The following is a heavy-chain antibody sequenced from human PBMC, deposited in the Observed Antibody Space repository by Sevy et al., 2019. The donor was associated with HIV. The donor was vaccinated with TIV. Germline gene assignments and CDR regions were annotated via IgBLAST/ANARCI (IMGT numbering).Heavy chain of an antibody. D-gene: IGHD1-26*01. CDR3: VRAGGTFDSYWYFDL. V-gene: IGHV3-13*01. CDR1: GFTFTDYD. J-gene: IGHJ2*01. Sequence: GGSLRLSCAASGFTFTDYDMHWVRQGSGRGLEWVSGISPVDDTNYPDFLKGRFTISRENAKKSLFLQINSLRAEDTAVYYCVRAGGTFDSYWYFDLWAVAPWSPSPQ. CDR2: ISPVDDT.